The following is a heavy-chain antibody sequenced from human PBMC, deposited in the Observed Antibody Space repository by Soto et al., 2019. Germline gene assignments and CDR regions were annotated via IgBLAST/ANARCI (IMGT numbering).Heavy chain of an antibody. D-gene: IGHD3-3*01. CDR3: ARDPTPYYDFWSGQGAFDAFDI. J-gene: IGHJ3*02. Sequence: GGSLRLSCAASGFTFSSYSMNWVRQAPGKGLEWVSSISSSSSYIYYADSVKGRFTISRDNAKNSLYLQMNSLRAEDTAVYYCARDPTPYYDFWSGQGAFDAFDIWGQGTMVTVSS. V-gene: IGHV3-21*01. CDR2: ISSSSSYI. CDR1: GFTFSSYS.